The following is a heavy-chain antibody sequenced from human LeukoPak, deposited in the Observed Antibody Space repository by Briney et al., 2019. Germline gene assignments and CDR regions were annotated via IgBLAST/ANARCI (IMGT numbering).Heavy chain of an antibody. V-gene: IGHV4-4*07. J-gene: IGHJ4*02. CDR1: GGSICSYF. Sequence: SETLSLTCTVSGGSICSYFWDWIRQPAGKGLEWIGRNYSSGDTNYNPSLKSRVTMSVDTSKNQFSLRLSSLTAADTAVYFCARDVGSGGGTFPTYHFDFWGPGTLVTVSS. CDR3: ARDVGSGGGTFPTYHFDF. CDR2: NYSSGDT. D-gene: IGHD3-10*01.